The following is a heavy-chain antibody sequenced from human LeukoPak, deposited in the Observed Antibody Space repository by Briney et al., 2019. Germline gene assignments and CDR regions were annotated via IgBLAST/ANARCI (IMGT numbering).Heavy chain of an antibody. V-gene: IGHV3-48*01. CDR1: GFTFSSYS. D-gene: IGHD1-26*01. J-gene: IGHJ4*02. CDR3: ASLGVSGSYALYVFDY. CDR2: ISSSSSTI. Sequence: TGGSLRLSCAASGFTFSSYSMNWVRQAPGKGLEWISYISSSSSTIYYADSVKGRFTISRDNAKNSLYLQMNSLRAEDTAVYYCASLGVSGSYALYVFDYWGQGTLVTVSS.